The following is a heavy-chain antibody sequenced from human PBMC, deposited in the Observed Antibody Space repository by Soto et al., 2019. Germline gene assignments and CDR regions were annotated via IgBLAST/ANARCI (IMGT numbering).Heavy chain of an antibody. D-gene: IGHD1-26*01. V-gene: IGHV4-30-2*01. CDR2: IYHSGST. CDR3: ARDPSGSYYFDY. Sequence: KASETLSLTCAVSGGSISSGGYSWSWIRQPPGKGLEWIGYIYHSGSTYYNPSLKSRVTISVDRSKNQFSLKLSSVTAADTAVYYCARDPSGSYYFDYWGQGTLVTVSS. CDR1: GGSISSGGYS. J-gene: IGHJ4*02.